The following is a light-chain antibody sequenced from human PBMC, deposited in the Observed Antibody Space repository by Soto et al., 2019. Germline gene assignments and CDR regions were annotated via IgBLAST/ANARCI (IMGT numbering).Light chain of an antibody. V-gene: IGKV1-39*01. CDR3: QQSYSTPPWT. J-gene: IGKJ1*01. CDR2: AAS. Sequence: DIQMTQSPSSLSASVGDRVTINCRASQSIVTYLNWYLQKPGKAPKLLIYAASNLQSGVPSRFSGSGSGTDFTLTISSLQPEDFATYFCQQSYSTPPWTFGQGTKV. CDR1: QSIVTY.